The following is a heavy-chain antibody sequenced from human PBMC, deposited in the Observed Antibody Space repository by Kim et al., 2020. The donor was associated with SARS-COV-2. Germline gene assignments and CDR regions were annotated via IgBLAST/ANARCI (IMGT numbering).Heavy chain of an antibody. CDR1: GYTFTRYD. CDR3: ARGNFRIQYSSGWPASLYYYYYGLDV. CDR2: MNPNSGNT. Sequence: ASVKVSCKASGYTFTRYDINWVRQATGQGLEWMGWMNPNSGNTGYAQKFQGRVTMTRNTSISTAYMELSSLRSEDTAVYYCARGNFRIQYSSGWPASLYYYYYGLDVWGQGTTVTVSS. D-gene: IGHD6-19*01. J-gene: IGHJ6*02. V-gene: IGHV1-8*01.